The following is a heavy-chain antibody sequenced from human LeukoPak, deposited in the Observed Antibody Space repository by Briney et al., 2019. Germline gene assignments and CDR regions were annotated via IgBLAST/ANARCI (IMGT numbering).Heavy chain of an antibody. J-gene: IGHJ5*02. D-gene: IGHD6-19*01. CDR3: ARDALGYSSGLGWFDP. V-gene: IGHV4-61*01. CDR1: GGSVSSGSYY. CDR2: IYYSGST. Sequence: SETLSLTCTVSGGSVSSGSYYWSWIRQPPGKGLEWIGYIYYSGSTNYNPSLKSRVTISVDTSKNQFSLKLSSVTAADTAVYYCARDALGYSSGLGWFDPWGQGTLVTVSS.